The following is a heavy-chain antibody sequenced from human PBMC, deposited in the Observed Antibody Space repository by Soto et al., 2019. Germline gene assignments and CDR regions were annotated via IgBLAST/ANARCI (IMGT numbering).Heavy chain of an antibody. CDR1: GFTFSSYS. D-gene: IGHD3-3*01. CDR2: VSSSGSSI. CDR3: ARADFWSGSY. V-gene: IGHV3-48*04. Sequence: VGSLRLSCAASGFTFSSYSMNWVRQAPGKGLEWASYVSSSGSSIYYADSVKGRFTISRDNAKNSLYLQMNSLRAEDTAVYYCARADFWSGSYWGQGTLVTVSS. J-gene: IGHJ4*02.